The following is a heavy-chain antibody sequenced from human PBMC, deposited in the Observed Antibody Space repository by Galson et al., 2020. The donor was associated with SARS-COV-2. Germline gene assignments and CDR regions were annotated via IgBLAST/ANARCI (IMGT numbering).Heavy chain of an antibody. CDR2: ISGSGGTT. CDR3: AKTGGSFYDSSGFYVFDY. D-gene: IGHD3-22*01. V-gene: IGHV3-23*01. CDR1: GFTFSNYA. Sequence: TGGSLRLSCAASGFTFSNYAISWVRQAPGKGLERVSTISGSGGTTFYADSVKGRFTISRDYSKNTLYLQMDSLRAEDTAVYYCAKTGGSFYDSSGFYVFDYWGQGTLVTVSS. J-gene: IGHJ4*02.